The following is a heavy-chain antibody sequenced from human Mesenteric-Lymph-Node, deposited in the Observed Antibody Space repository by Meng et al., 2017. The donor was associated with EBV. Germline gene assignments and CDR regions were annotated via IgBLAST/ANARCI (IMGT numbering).Heavy chain of an antibody. V-gene: IGHV4-34*01. CDR3: ARDRHFDP. CDR1: GGTFSGYS. CDR2: INQSGST. J-gene: IGHJ5*02. Sequence: QGQRQQWGAGLLKPSETLSLTCAVYGGTFSGYSWTWIRQPPGKGPEWIGEINQSGSTNYSPSLKSRVTISVDTSKNEFSLKMTSVTAADTAVYYCARDRHFDPWGQGTLVTVSS.